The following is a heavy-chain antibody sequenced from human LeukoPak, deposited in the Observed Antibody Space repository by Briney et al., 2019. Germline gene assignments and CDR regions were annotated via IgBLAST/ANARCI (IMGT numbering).Heavy chain of an antibody. Sequence: SVKVSCKASGGTFSSYAISWVRQAPGQGLEWMGRIIPIFGTANYAQKFQGRVTITTDESTSTAYMELSSLRSEDTAVYYCARGQYYYDSSGYHYVTFDYWGQGTLVTVSS. CDR1: GGTFSSYA. D-gene: IGHD3-22*01. V-gene: IGHV1-69*05. CDR2: IIPIFGTA. CDR3: ARGQYYYDSSGYHYVTFDY. J-gene: IGHJ4*02.